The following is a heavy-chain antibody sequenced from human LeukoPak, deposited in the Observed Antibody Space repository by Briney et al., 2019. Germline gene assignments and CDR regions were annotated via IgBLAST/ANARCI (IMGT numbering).Heavy chain of an antibody. CDR2: INMYTANP. Sequence: ASVKVSCTASGYTFTRYAINWLRQAPGQGLEWMGWINMYTANPAYAQGFTERFVFSLDTSVTTAYLQISNLKTEDTAVYYCARHDNDDDFDYWGQGTLVTVSS. V-gene: IGHV7-4-1*02. J-gene: IGHJ4*02. D-gene: IGHD3-16*01. CDR1: GYTFTRYA. CDR3: ARHDNDDDFDY.